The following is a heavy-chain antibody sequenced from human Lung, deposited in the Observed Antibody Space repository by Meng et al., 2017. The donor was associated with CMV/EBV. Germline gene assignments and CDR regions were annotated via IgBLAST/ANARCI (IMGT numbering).Heavy chain of an antibody. CDR1: GFAFSTYA. J-gene: IGHJ4*02. CDR3: GRRVDYHGNYGGA. D-gene: IGHD4-23*01. CDR2: ISGSGGST. V-gene: IGHV3-23*01. Sequence: GGSLRLXXAASGFAFSTYAMSWVRQAPGEGLEWVSAISGSGGSTFNADSVKGRFTISRDNSKNTLYLQMNSLRVEDTAIYYCGRRVDYHGNYGGAWGQGTXVTVSS.